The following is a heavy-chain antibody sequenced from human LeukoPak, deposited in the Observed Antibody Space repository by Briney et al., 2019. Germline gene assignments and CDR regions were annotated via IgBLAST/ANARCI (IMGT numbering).Heavy chain of an antibody. CDR2: INHSGST. D-gene: IGHD2-2*01. CDR1: GGSFSGYY. Sequence: SETLSLTCAVYGGSFSGYYWSWIRQPPGKGLEWIGEINHSGSTNYNPSLKSRVTISVDTSKNQFSLKLSSVTAADTAVYYCARRFPYCSSTSCKRNNWFDPWGQGTLVTVSS. J-gene: IGHJ5*02. V-gene: IGHV4-34*01. CDR3: ARRFPYCSSTSCKRNNWFDP.